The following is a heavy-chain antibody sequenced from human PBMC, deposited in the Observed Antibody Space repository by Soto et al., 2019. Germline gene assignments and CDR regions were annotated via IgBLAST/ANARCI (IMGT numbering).Heavy chain of an antibody. CDR2: IAYDGSNR. Sequence: LRLSCAASGFTFSSYAMHWFRQSQVKGLEWVAVIAYDGSNRYYADSVKARFTISRDNTKNTLYLQMNSLIAEDTGVYYCARALSTHLVGRFGEYHRPLYDMDVWGHGTTVTVSS. CDR3: ARALSTHLVGRFGEYHRPLYDMDV. CDR1: GFTFSSYA. D-gene: IGHD3-10*01. J-gene: IGHJ6*02. V-gene: IGHV3-30-3*01.